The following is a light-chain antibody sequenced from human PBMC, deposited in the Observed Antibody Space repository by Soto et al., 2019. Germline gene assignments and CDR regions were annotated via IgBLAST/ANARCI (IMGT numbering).Light chain of an antibody. V-gene: IGKV1-5*03. J-gene: IGKJ1*01. CDR2: KAS. CDR3: QQYHYYWA. Sequence: DLQMTQSPSNLSASVGDRVTITCRASQTIGSWLAWYQQKPGRAPKLLIYKASSLESGVPSRFSGSGSGTEFTLTISSLQPDDFATYYCQQYHYYWAFGQGTKVEVK. CDR1: QTIGSW.